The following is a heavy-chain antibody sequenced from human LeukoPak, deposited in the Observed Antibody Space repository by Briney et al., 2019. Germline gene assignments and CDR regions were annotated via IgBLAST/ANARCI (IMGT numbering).Heavy chain of an antibody. J-gene: IGHJ6*03. CDR1: GFTFSSYA. D-gene: IGHD3-10*01. CDR2: ISGSGGST. V-gene: IGHV3-23*01. CDR3: AKSYYSSGSYYNLPYYYYYYMDV. Sequence: PGGSLRLSCAASGFTFSSYAMSWVRQAPGKGLEWVSAISGSGGSTYYADSVKGRFTISRDNSKNTLYLQMNSLRAEDTAVYYCAKSYYSSGSYYNLPYYYYYYMDVWGKGTTVTVSS.